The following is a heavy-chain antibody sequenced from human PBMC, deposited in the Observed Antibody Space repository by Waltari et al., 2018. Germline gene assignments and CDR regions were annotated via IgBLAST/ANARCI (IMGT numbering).Heavy chain of an antibody. D-gene: IGHD2-15*01. V-gene: IGHV4-4*02. Sequence: QLQLQESGPGLVKPSGTVSLSCAVSGDSVSSSYLWNWVRQSQQRELEWIGQVHGSGRTNYNPPFASRVTVSLDTSKNLLSLKVTSATDADTAVYYCARDRGRGLYLDTWGPGTLVTVSP. CDR1: GDSVSSSYL. CDR3: ARDRGRGLYLDT. J-gene: IGHJ5*02. CDR2: VHGSGRT.